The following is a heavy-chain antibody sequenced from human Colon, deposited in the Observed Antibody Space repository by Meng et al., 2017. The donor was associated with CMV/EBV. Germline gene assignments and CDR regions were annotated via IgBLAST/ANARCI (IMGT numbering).Heavy chain of an antibody. J-gene: IGHJ6*02. D-gene: IGHD3-10*01. CDR3: ARTHYYGSGSYQVYYYYGMDV. Sequence: ASVTVSCKASGFSLTGYYIHWVRQAPGQGLEWMGWINSNTGGTNYAQKFQARVTMTRDTSISTAYMELSRLRSDDTAVYYCARTHYYGSGSYQVYYYYGMDVWGQGTTVTVSS. CDR1: GFSLTGYY. CDR2: INSNTGGT. V-gene: IGHV1-2*02.